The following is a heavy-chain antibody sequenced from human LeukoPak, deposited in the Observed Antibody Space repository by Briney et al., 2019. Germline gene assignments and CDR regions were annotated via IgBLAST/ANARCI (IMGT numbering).Heavy chain of an antibody. J-gene: IGHJ5*02. CDR2: IYYSGST. CDR3: GGRPRLRNWFDP. V-gene: IGHV4-39*01. CDR1: GGSISSSSYY. Sequence: SETLSLTCTVSGGSISSSSYYWGWIRQPPGKGLEWIGSIYYSGSTYYNPSLKSRVTISVDTSKNQFSLKLSSVTAADTAVYYCGGRPRLRNWFDPWGQGTLVTVSS. D-gene: IGHD1-26*01.